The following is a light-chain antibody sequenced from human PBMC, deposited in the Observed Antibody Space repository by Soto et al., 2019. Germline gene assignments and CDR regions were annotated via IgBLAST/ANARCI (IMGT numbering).Light chain of an antibody. CDR2: GAS. J-gene: IGKJ2*01. Sequence: EIVLTQSPGTLSLSPGERATLSCRASQSVSSSYLAWYQQKPGQAPRLLIYGASSRATGIPDRFSGSGSGTDFTLTISRLEPEDFAVYYCQQYGSPPMYTFGQWTKVDIK. CDR3: QQYGSPPMYT. CDR1: QSVSSSY. V-gene: IGKV3-20*01.